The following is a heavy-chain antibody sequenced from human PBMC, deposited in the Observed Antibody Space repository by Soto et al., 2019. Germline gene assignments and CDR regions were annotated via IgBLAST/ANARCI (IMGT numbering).Heavy chain of an antibody. CDR3: ATFNWYFDL. CDR1: CVSISSYF. Sequence: VQLQESGPGLVKPSETLSLTCTVSCVSISSYFWCWIRQPPGKGLECLGYIYYTGSTNYNPSLKSRVTRSVDTSTNTFSLQLSSVTDADTAVYSCATFNWYFDLWGRGTLVTVSS. J-gene: IGHJ2*01. V-gene: IGHV4-59*01. CDR2: IYYTGST.